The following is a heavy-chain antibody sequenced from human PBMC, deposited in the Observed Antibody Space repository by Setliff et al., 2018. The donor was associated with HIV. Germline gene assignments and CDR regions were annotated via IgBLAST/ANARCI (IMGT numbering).Heavy chain of an antibody. D-gene: IGHD2-21*02. Sequence: SETLSLTCSVSGGSIEFSSYYWGWIRQPPGKGLEWIGSVYYSGSTYYNPSLKSRLTISVDTSTNKFSLKLSSVTAADTAVYYCARGGAFCGRDSCYYLDYWGQGNPVTVSS. V-gene: IGHV4-39*01. CDR3: ARGGAFCGRDSCYYLDY. CDR1: GGSIEFSSYY. CDR2: VYYSGST. J-gene: IGHJ4*02.